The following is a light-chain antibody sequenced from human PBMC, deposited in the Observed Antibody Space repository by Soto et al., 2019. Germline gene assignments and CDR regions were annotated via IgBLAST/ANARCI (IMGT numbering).Light chain of an antibody. CDR2: GVS. V-gene: IGKV3-20*01. J-gene: IGKJ1*01. CDR1: QSVSSSY. CDR3: QQYGTSPQT. Sequence: EIVLTQSPGTLSLSPGERATLSCRASQSVSSSYLAWYQQKPGQAPRLLIYGVSSRVTGIPDRFSGSGSGTDFTLTISRLEPEDFAVYYWQQYGTSPQTFGRGTKVDIK.